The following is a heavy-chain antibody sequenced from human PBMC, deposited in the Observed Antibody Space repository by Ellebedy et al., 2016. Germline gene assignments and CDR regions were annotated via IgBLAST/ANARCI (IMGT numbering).Heavy chain of an antibody. D-gene: IGHD4-17*01. Sequence: GGSLRLSXTASGLNFTTFFMTWVRQAPGKGLEWVSTISPGSDITRLADSVKGRFTISRDNFKNSVYLRMNSLRVEDTAVYYCRQGHYADLWGQGTLVTVSS. CDR2: ISPGSDIT. V-gene: IGHV3-23*01. CDR1: GLNFTTFF. CDR3: RQGHYADL. J-gene: IGHJ4*02.